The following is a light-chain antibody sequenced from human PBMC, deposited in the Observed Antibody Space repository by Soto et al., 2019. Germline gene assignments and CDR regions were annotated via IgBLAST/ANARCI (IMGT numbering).Light chain of an antibody. CDR3: CSYAGSSTYVV. CDR2: EVT. J-gene: IGLJ2*01. V-gene: IGLV2-23*02. Sequence: QSALTQPASVSGSPGQSITISCSGTSSNVGNYNLVSWYQQHPGKAPKLMIYEVTKRPSGVSNRFSGSKSGNTASLTISGLQAEVEADYYCCSYAGSSTYVVFGAGTQLTVL. CDR1: SSNVGNYNL.